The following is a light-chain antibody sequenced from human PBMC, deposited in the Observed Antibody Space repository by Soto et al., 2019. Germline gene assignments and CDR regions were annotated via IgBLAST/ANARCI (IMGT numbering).Light chain of an antibody. J-gene: IGKJ2*01. V-gene: IGKV3-20*01. CDR3: QQYGSSFYT. CDR2: GAS. CDR1: QSVSSSY. Sequence: EIVLTQSPGTLSLSPGERATLSCRASQSVSSSYLAWYQQKPGQAPRLLIYGASSRATGIPDRFSGSGSGTDFTLNISRLEPADFAVYYCQQYGSSFYTFGQGTKLEIK.